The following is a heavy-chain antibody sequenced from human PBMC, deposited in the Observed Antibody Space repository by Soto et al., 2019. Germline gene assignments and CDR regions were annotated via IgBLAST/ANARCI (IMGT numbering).Heavy chain of an antibody. V-gene: IGHV1-8*01. CDR3: ARELTARAVDY. D-gene: IGHD3-16*01. J-gene: IGHJ4*02. CDR1: GYTFTSYD. Sequence: QVQLVQSGAEVKKPGASVKVSCKASGYTFTSYDINWVRPATGQGLEWMGWMNPNSGNTGNAQRFQGRVTMTTNTSISTAYRERSSRRSEDTAVYYCARELTARAVDYWGQGTLVTVSS. CDR2: MNPNSGNT.